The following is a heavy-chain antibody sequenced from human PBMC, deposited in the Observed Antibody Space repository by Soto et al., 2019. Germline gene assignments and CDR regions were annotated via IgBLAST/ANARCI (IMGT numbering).Heavy chain of an antibody. CDR1: GYTFTSYY. V-gene: IGHV1-46*01. J-gene: IGHJ1*01. Sequence: GASVKVSCKXSGYTFTSYYMHWVRQAPGQGLEWMGIINPSGGSTSYAQKFQGRVTMTEDTSTDTAYMELSSLRSEDTAVYYCAVYDYGDFVLEYFQHWGQGTLVTVSS. D-gene: IGHD4-17*01. CDR3: AVYDYGDFVLEYFQH. CDR2: INPSGGST.